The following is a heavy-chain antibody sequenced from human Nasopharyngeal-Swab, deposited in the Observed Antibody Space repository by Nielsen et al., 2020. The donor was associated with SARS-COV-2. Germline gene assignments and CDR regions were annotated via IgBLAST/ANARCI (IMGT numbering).Heavy chain of an antibody. Sequence: SETLSLTCTVSGGSISSSSYYWGWIRQPPGKGLEWIGSIYYSGSTYYNPSLKSRVTISVDTSKNQFSLKLSSVTAADTAVYYCARIDYGDYAGGMDVWGQGTTVTVSS. J-gene: IGHJ6*02. CDR2: IYYSGST. CDR3: ARIDYGDYAGGMDV. CDR1: GGSISSSSYY. V-gene: IGHV4-39*01. D-gene: IGHD4-17*01.